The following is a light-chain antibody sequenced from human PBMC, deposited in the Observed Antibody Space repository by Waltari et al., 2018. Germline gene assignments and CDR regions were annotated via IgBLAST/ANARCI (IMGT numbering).Light chain of an antibody. CDR3: QTSDSSLSLFV. J-gene: IGLJ1*01. V-gene: IGLV1-40*01. CDR1: SSNIGAGYA. CDR2: TNG. Sequence: QSVLTQPPSVSGAPGQTVTISCTGSSSNIGAGYAVHWYQQLPGTAPKLLICTNGKRPSGVPDRFSGSKFGTSASLTITGLQAEDEAEYYCQTSDSSLSLFVFGTGTMVTVL.